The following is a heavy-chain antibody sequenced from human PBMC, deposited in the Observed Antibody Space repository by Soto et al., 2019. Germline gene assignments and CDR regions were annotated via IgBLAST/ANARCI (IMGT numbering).Heavy chain of an antibody. CDR3: ARGHAGYCSSTSCYGFDP. CDR1: GGTFSSYA. D-gene: IGHD2-2*01. J-gene: IGHJ5*02. Sequence: RASVKVSCKASGGTFSSYAISWVRQAPGQGLEWMGGIIPIFGTANYAQKFQGRVTITADESTSTAYMELSSLRSEDTAVYYCARGHAGYCSSTSCYGFDPWGQGTLVTVSS. V-gene: IGHV1-69*13. CDR2: IIPIFGTA.